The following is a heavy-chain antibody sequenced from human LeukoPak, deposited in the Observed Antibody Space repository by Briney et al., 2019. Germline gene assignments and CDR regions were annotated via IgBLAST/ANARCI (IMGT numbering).Heavy chain of an antibody. CDR3: ARDSEDFVGFDP. J-gene: IGHJ5*02. Sequence: SETLSLTCTVSGGSISSSSYYWGWIRQPPGKGLEWIGSIYYSGSTYYNPSLKSRVTISVDTSKNQFSLKLSSVTAADTAVYYCARDSEDFVGFDPWGQGTLVTVPS. CDR1: GGSISSSSYY. V-gene: IGHV4-39*07. D-gene: IGHD2-15*01. CDR2: IYYSGST.